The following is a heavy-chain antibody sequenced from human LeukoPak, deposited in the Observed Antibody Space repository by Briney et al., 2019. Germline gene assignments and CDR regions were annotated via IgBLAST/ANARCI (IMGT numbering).Heavy chain of an antibody. J-gene: IGHJ5*02. CDR1: GGSISSGDYY. D-gene: IGHD3-22*01. CDR2: TYYSGST. CDR3: ARPYYYDSRIDP. V-gene: IGHV4-30-4*01. Sequence: SETLSLTCTVSGGSISSGDYYWSWIRQPPGKGLEWIGYTYYSGSTYYNPSLKNRVSISVDTSKNQFSLSLSSVTAADTAVYYCARPYYYDSRIDPWGQGTLVTVSS.